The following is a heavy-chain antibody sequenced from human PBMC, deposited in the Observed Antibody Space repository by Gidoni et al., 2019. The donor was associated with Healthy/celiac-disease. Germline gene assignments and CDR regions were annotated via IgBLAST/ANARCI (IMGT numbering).Heavy chain of an antibody. V-gene: IGHV1-2*04. CDR2: INPNIGGT. CDR1: GYTFTGYY. CDR3: ARLATPDAFDL. D-gene: IGHD5-12*01. J-gene: IGHJ3*01. Sequence: QVKLVQSGDEVKKNGASVKVHCKASGYTFTGYYMHWVRQAPVQGLEWVGWINPNIGGTHYAQKFQGWVTMTRYTSISTAYMELCRLRSADTALYYCARLATPDAFDLWGQGTMVTVSS.